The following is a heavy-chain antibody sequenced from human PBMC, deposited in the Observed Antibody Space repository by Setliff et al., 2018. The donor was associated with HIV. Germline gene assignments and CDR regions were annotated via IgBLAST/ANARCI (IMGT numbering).Heavy chain of an antibody. J-gene: IGHJ6*03. CDR3: ATSSRIYYYSYMDV. D-gene: IGHD2-2*01. CDR2: ISAYNGHT. CDR1: GYTFNNYY. Sequence: GASVKVSCKASGYTFNNYYMHWVRQAPGQGLEWMGWISAYNGHTNYAQKLQGRVTMTTDTSTSTAYMELRTLRSDDTAVYYCATSSRIYYYSYMDVWGKGTTVTVSS. V-gene: IGHV1-18*04.